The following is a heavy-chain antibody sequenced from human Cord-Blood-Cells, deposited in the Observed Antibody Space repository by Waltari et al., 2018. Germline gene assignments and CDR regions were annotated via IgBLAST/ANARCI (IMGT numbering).Heavy chain of an antibody. CDR1: GYTLTELS. Sequence: QVQLVQSGAEVKKPGDSVKVSCKVSGYTLTELSMHWVRQAPGKGLEWMGGFDPEDCETIYAQKFQGRVTMTEDTATDTAYMELSSLRSKDTAVYYCATGVPLDYGAFDIWGQGTMVTVSS. V-gene: IGHV1-24*01. CDR3: ATGVPLDYGAFDI. D-gene: IGHD4-17*01. J-gene: IGHJ3*02. CDR2: FDPEDCET.